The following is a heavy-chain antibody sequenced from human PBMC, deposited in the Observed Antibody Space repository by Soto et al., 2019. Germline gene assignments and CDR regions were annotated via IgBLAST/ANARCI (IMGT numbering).Heavy chain of an antibody. CDR1: GYTLTELS. V-gene: IGHV1-24*01. D-gene: IGHD2-2*01. CDR2: FDPEDGET. Sequence: ASVKVSCKVSGYTLTELSMHWVRQAPGKGLEWMGGFDPEDGETIYAQKFQGRVTMTEDTSTDTAYMELSSLRSEDTAVYYCATPKTLGYCSSTSCYALDYWGQGTLVTVSS. J-gene: IGHJ4*02. CDR3: ATPKTLGYCSSTSCYALDY.